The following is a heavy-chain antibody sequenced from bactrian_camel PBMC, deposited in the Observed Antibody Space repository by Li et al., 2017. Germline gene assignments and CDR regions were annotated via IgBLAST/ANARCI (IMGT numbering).Heavy chain of an antibody. CDR2: IIARDGRP. Sequence: QVQLVESRGGSVQAGGSLRPSCVASGLDVSMYCMAWFRQAPGKERVWVAIIARDGRPVLADSVNGRFTITKDTISQTLNLQMNALKPEDSGMYYCAADVRGGSNVCGKPDTWGQGTQVTVS. D-gene: IGHD2*01. J-gene: IGHJ4*01. V-gene: IGHV3S1*01. CDR1: GLDVSMYC. CDR3: AADVRGGSNVCGKPDT.